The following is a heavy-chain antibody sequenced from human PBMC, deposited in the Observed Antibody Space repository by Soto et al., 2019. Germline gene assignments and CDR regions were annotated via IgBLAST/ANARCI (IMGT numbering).Heavy chain of an antibody. CDR3: ASGNYYDSSGYYLAY. J-gene: IGHJ4*02. CDR2: ISGSGGST. V-gene: IGHV3-23*01. CDR1: GFTFSSYA. D-gene: IGHD3-22*01. Sequence: QPGGSLRLSCAASGFTFSSYAMSWVRRAPGKGLEWVSAISGSGGSTYYADSVKGRFTISRDNSKNTLYLQMNSLRAEDTAVYYCASGNYYDSSGYYLAYWGQGTLVTVSS.